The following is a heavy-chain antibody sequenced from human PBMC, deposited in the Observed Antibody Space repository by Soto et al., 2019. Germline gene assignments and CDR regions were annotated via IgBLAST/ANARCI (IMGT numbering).Heavy chain of an antibody. V-gene: IGHV3-7*01. CDR3: ARDHYDILTGYYTRSDYYYGMDV. Sequence: GGSLRLSCAASGFTFSSYWMSWVRQAPGKGLEWVANIKQDGSEKYYVDSVKGRFTISRDNAKNSLYLQMNSLRAEDTAVYYCARDHYDILTGYYTRSDYYYGMDVWGQGTTVTVS. CDR2: IKQDGSEK. CDR1: GFTFSSYW. D-gene: IGHD3-9*01. J-gene: IGHJ6*02.